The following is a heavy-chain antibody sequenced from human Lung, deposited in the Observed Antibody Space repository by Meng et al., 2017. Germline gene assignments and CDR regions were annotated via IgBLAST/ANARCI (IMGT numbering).Heavy chain of an antibody. Sequence: VESGGGLVKPGGSLRLSCAAFGFYFSNAWMSWVRQDPGKGLGWVGRIKGNTDGRTTEYAAPVTGRFTISRDDSKRTLNLHLSGMRTDDTGVYYCTWDDKAVSDYWGQGTLVTVSS. J-gene: IGHJ4*02. CDR2: IKGNTDGRTT. CDR1: GFYFSNAW. V-gene: IGHV3-15*01. D-gene: IGHD3-9*01. CDR3: TWDDKAVSDY.